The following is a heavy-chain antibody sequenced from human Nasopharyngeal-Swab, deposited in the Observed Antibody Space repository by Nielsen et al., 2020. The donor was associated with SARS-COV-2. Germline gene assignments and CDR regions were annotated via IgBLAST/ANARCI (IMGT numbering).Heavy chain of an antibody. CDR3: AREGGRSSFDS. D-gene: IGHD4-17*01. J-gene: IGHJ4*02. CDR2: IFYSGTT. CDR1: GGSISSGDYY. V-gene: IGHV4-30-4*01. Sequence: SETLSLTCTVSGGSISSGDYYWSWIRQPPGKGLEWIGYIFYSGTTYYNPSLKSRVTISVDTSKNQFSLNLSSVTAADTAVYYCAREGGRSSFDSWGQGTLVTVSS.